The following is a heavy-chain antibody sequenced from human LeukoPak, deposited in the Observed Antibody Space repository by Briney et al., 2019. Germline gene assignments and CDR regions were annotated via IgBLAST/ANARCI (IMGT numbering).Heavy chain of an antibody. CDR3: ARLDEWRSYFDY. D-gene: IGHD3-3*01. CDR2: IYYSGST. CDR1: GGSISSYY. J-gene: IGHJ4*02. Sequence: SESLSLTCTVSGGSISSYYWSWIRQPPGKGLEWIGYIYYSGSTNYNPSLKSRITISVDTSKNQFSLKLSSVTAADTAVYYCARLDEWRSYFDYWGQGTLVTVSS. V-gene: IGHV4-59*01.